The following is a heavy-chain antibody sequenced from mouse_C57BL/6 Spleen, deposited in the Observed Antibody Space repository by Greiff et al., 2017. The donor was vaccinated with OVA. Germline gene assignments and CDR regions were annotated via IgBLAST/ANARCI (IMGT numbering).Heavy chain of an antibody. J-gene: IGHJ3*01. V-gene: IGHV1-69*01. Sequence: QVQLKQPGAELVMPGASVKLSCKASGYTFTSYWMHWVKQRPGQGLEWIGEIDPSDSYTNYNQKFKGKSTLTVDKSSSTAYMQLSSLTSEDSAVYYCAIPTVVEGAWFAYWGQGTLVTVSA. CDR3: AIPTVVEGAWFAY. CDR1: GYTFTSYW. CDR2: IDPSDSYT. D-gene: IGHD1-1*01.